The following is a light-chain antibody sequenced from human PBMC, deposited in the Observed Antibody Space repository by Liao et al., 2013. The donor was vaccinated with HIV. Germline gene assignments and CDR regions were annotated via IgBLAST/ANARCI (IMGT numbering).Light chain of an antibody. J-gene: IGLJ3*02. CDR3: QIWDSNNDLPV. CDR2: YDS. V-gene: IGLV3-21*01. Sequence: SYVLTQPPSVSVAPGKTATITCGGDNIGSKSVHWYQQKPGQAPVLVIYYDSDRPTGIPERFSGSNSGNTATLTISRVEAGDEADFYCQIWDSNNDLPVFGGGTKLTVL. CDR1: NIGSKS.